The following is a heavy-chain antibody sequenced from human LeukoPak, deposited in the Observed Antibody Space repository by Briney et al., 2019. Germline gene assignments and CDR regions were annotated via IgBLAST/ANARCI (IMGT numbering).Heavy chain of an antibody. V-gene: IGHV4-34*01. J-gene: IGHJ5*02. CDR1: GGSLSGYY. CDR3: ARDRGGFGLDP. Sequence: SETLSLTCAVYGGSLSGYYWSWIRQPPGKGLEWIGEINHSGSTNYNPSLKSRVTISVDTSKNQFSLELSSVTAADTAIYYCARDRGGFGLDPWGQGTLVAVSS. CDR2: INHSGST. D-gene: IGHD3/OR15-3a*01.